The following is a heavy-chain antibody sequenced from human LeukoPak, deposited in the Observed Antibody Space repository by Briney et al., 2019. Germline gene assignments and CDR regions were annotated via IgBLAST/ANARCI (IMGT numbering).Heavy chain of an antibody. V-gene: IGHV1-69*01. CDR3: ARVAASRSSSPWFDP. D-gene: IGHD6-6*01. J-gene: IGHJ5*02. CDR2: IIPILGTA. Sequence: SVKVSCKASGGTFSSYAISWVRQASGQGLEWMGGIIPILGTANYAQKFQGRVTITADESTSTAYMELSSLRSEDTAVYYCARVAASRSSSPWFDPWGQGTLVTVSS. CDR1: GGTFSSYA.